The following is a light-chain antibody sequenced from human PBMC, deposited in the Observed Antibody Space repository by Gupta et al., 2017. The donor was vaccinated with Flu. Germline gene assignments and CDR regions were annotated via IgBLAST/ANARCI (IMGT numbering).Light chain of an antibody. CDR1: SYIGRKG. CDR2: IDH. J-gene: IGLJ3*02. CDR3: SAWDATLSGLWV. Sequence: SYIGRKGVSWYRRLPGTAPKLLVYIDHQRTSGIPDRFSGSTCWTSATLAIRAIQSEEEADYYCSAWDATLSGLWVIGGGTKLTVL. V-gene: IGLV1-44*01.